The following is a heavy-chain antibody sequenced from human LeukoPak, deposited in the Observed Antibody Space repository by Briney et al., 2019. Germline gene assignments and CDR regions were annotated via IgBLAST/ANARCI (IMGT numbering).Heavy chain of an antibody. V-gene: IGHV3-66*01. CDR2: IYSGGST. CDR3: ARDAGGSSYYYYYGMDV. CDR1: GFTVSSNY. J-gene: IGHJ6*02. D-gene: IGHD3-10*01. Sequence: GGSLRLSCAASGFTVSSNYMSWVRQAPGKGLEWVSVIYSGGSTYYADSVKGRFTISRDNSKNTLYLQMNSLRAEDTAVYYCARDAGGSSYYYYYGMDVWGQGTTVTVSS.